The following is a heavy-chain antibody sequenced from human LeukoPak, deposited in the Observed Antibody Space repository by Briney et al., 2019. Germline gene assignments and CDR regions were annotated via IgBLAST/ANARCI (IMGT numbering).Heavy chain of an antibody. V-gene: IGHV1-3*01. CDR2: INAGNGNT. D-gene: IGHD1-26*01. Sequence: ASVKVSCKASGYTFTSYAMHWVRQAPGQRLEWMGWINAGNGNTKYSQKFQGRVTITRDTSASTAYMELSSLRSEDTAVYYCATIPVNSGSYWGYFDYWGQGTLVTVSS. J-gene: IGHJ4*02. CDR3: ATIPVNSGSYWGYFDY. CDR1: GYTFTSYA.